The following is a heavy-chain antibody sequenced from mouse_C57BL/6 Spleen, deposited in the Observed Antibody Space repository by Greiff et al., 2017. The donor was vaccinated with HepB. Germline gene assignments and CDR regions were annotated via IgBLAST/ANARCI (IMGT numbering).Heavy chain of an antibody. Sequence: QVQLQQSGAELARPGASVKLSCKASGYTFTSYGISWVKQRTGQGLEWIGEIYPRSGNTYYNEKFKGKATLTADKSSSTAYMELRSLTSEDSAVYFCARSAITTAVAGGYFDYWGQGTTLTVSS. D-gene: IGHD1-1*01. V-gene: IGHV1-81*01. J-gene: IGHJ2*01. CDR1: GYTFTSYG. CDR3: ARSAITTAVAGGYFDY. CDR2: IYPRSGNT.